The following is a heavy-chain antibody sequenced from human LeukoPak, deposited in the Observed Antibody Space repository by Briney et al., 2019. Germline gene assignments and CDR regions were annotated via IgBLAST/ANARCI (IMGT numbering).Heavy chain of an antibody. CDR1: GFTFSSYW. Sequence: GGSLRLSCAASGFTFSSYWMNWVRQVPGKGLEWVSYISSSGSTIYYADSVKGRFTISRDNAKNSLYLQMNSLRAEDTAVYYCARDNPSNGYTNWGQGTLVTVSS. CDR3: ARDNPSNGYTN. J-gene: IGHJ4*02. D-gene: IGHD3-16*01. CDR2: ISSSGSTI. V-gene: IGHV3-48*04.